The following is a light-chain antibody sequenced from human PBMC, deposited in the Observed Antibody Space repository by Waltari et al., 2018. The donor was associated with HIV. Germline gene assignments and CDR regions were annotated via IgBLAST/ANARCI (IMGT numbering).Light chain of an antibody. CDR2: WAS. V-gene: IGKV4-1*01. CDR1: QSILSSSNNRKY. J-gene: IGKJ2*01. Sequence: DIAMTQSPDSLAVSLGERATMNCKSSQSILSSSNNRKYLAWYQQKPGQPPKLPIYWASSRDSGVPDRFIGRGSGTDFSLTISSLQAEDVAVYFCHQYYTTPYTFGQGTKLEIK. CDR3: HQYYTTPYT.